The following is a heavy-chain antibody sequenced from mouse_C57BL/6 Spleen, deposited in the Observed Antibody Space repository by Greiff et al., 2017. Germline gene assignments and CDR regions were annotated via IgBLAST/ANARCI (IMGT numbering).Heavy chain of an antibody. CDR1: GFTFSSYA. Sequence: EVQLKESGEGLVKPGGSLKLSCAASGFTFSSYAMSWVRQTPEKRLEWVAYISRGGDYIYYADTVKGRFIISRDTARNTLYLKMSSQKSEDTSMYYCTRDGSSYVYFGGWGTGTTVTVSS. V-gene: IGHV5-9-1*02. D-gene: IGHD1-1*01. J-gene: IGHJ1*03. CDR3: TRDGSSYVYFGG. CDR2: ISRGGDYI.